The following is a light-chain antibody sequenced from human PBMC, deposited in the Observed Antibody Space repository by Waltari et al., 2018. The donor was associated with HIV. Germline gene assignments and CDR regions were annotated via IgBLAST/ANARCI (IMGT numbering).Light chain of an antibody. CDR1: SSNTGAGYD. J-gene: IGLJ2*01. V-gene: IGLV1-40*01. CDR2: GNK. CDR3: QSYDSRLRAVV. Sequence: QSVLTQPPSVSGAPGQRVTISCTGSSSNTGAGYDLHWYQQLPGTAPKLLIYGNKKRHSGFPDRFSGSKSGTSVSLAITGRQAEDEADYFCQSYDSRLRAVVFGGGTKLTVL.